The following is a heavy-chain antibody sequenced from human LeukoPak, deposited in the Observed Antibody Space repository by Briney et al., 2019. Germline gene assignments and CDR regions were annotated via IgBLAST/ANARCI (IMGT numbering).Heavy chain of an antibody. V-gene: IGHV3-48*01. J-gene: IGHJ4*02. D-gene: IGHD3-3*01. CDR3: ARGSLLRFLEWLLIGY. CDR2: ISSSSSTI. CDR1: GFTFSSYS. Sequence: PGGSLRLSCAASGFTFSSYSMNWVRQAPGKGLKWVSYISSSSSTIYYADSVKGRFTISRDNAKNSLYLQMNSLRAEDTAVYYCARGSLLRFLEWLLIGYWGQGTLVTFSS.